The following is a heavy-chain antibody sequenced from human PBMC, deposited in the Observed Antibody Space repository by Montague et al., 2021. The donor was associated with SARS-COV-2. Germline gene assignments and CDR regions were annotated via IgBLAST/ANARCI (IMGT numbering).Heavy chain of an antibody. J-gene: IGHJ3*02. CDR3: ARRRLSVQTIAMVGVVMVDSFDI. CDR2: SYYRGST. V-gene: IGHV4-59*12. Sequence: SETLSLTCAVYGGSISSYYWSWIRQPPGKGLEWIGESYYRGSTNYNPSLKSRVTISVDTSKNQFSLKLSSVTAADTAVYYCARRRLSVQTIAMVGVVMVDSFDIWGQGTMVTVSS. CDR1: GGSISSYY. D-gene: IGHD3-3*01.